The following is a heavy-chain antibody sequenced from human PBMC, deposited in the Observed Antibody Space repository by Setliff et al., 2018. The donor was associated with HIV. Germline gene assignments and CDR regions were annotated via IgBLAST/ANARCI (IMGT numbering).Heavy chain of an antibody. CDR3: GRQGRPGDFDS. CDR2: IFYTGST. CDR1: GGSISSYY. Sequence: PSETLSLTCTVSGGSISSYYWTWLRQFPGKGLEWIGFIFYTGSTTYNPSLNSRVTISVDTSKNQFSLKVTSVTAADTAVYYCGRQGRPGDFDSWGQGTLVTVSS. D-gene: IGHD7-27*01. V-gene: IGHV4-59*08. J-gene: IGHJ4*02.